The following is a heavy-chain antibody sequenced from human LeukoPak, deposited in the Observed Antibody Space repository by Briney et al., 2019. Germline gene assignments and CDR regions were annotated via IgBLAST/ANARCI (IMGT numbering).Heavy chain of an antibody. D-gene: IGHD4-17*01. Sequence: SVKVSCKASGGTFSSYAISWVRQAPGQGLEWMGGIIPIFGTANYAQKFQGRVTITTDESTSTAYMELSSLRSEDTAMYYCARAGDYGDYGFDCWGQGTLVTVSS. CDR3: ARAGDYGDYGFDC. CDR2: IIPIFGTA. V-gene: IGHV1-69*05. CDR1: GGTFSSYA. J-gene: IGHJ4*02.